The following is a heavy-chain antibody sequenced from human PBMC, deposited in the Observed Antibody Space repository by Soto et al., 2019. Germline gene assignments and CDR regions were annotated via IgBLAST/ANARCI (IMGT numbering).Heavy chain of an antibody. D-gene: IGHD6-13*01. V-gene: IGHV1-18*01. CDR2: ISAYNGNT. CDR1: GYTFTSYA. Sequence: QVQLVQSGAEVKKPGASVKVSCKTSGYTFTSYAISWVRQAPGQGLEWMGWISAYNGNTHYAQKLQGRVTMTTDTIPSTAHLGVRSLKSDDTAVYYRGGDLAAAGPFDYWGQGTLVTVSS. CDR3: GGDLAAAGPFDY. J-gene: IGHJ4*02.